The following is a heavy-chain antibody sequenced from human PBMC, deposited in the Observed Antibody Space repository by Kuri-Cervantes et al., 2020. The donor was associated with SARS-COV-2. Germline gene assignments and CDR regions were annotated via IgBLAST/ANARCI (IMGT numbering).Heavy chain of an antibody. D-gene: IGHD3-22*01. Sequence: ESLKISCTVSGGSISSSSYYWGWIRQPPGKGLEWIGSIYYSGSTYYNPSLKSRVTISVDTSKNQFSLKLSSVTAADTAVYYCARDLLLYYDSSGYHNWFDPWGQGTLVTVSS. V-gene: IGHV4-39*07. J-gene: IGHJ5*02. CDR2: IYYSGST. CDR3: ARDLLLYYDSSGYHNWFDP. CDR1: GGSISSSSYY.